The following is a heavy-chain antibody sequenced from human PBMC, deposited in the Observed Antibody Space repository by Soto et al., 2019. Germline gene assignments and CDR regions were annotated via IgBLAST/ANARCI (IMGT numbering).Heavy chain of an antibody. CDR3: ASRNAGPAYYYYGMDV. CDR2: ISAYNGNT. CDR1: GYTFTSYG. Sequence: QVQLVQSGAEVKKPGASVKVSCKASGYTFTSYGISWVRQAPGQGLEWMGWISAYNGNTNYAQKLQGRVTMTTDTSPSAAYVDLTGLKSDDTAVYYCASRNAGPAYYYYGMDVWGQGSAVTVSS. J-gene: IGHJ6*02. V-gene: IGHV1-18*01.